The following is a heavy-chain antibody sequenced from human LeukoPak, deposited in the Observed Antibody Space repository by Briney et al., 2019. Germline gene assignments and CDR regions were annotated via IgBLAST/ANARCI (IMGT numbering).Heavy chain of an antibody. CDR3: ARVLRLGELSPGY. CDR2: MNPNSGNT. V-gene: IGHV1-8*01. CDR1: GYTFTSYD. J-gene: IGHJ4*02. Sequence: ASVKVSCKASGYTFTSYDINWVRQATGQGLEWMGWMNPNSGNTGYAQKFQGRATMTRNTSISTAYMELSSLRSEDTAVYYCARVLRLGELSPGYWGQGTLVTVSS. D-gene: IGHD3-16*02.